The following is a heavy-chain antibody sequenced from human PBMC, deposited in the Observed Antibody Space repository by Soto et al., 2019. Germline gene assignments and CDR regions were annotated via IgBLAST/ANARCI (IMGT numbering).Heavy chain of an antibody. CDR2: ISGGGDTT. Sequence: EVQLLESVGGLVQPGGSLRLSCADSGFTFNNYAMTWVRQAPGKGLEWVSAISGGGDTTSYADAVKGRFTVSRDGSKNTLYLQMSSLRAEDTALYYCAKGRGGSGSLTPRVDFWGQGTLVTVSS. J-gene: IGHJ4*02. CDR1: GFTFNNYA. V-gene: IGHV3-23*01. D-gene: IGHD3-10*01. CDR3: AKGRGGSGSLTPRVDF.